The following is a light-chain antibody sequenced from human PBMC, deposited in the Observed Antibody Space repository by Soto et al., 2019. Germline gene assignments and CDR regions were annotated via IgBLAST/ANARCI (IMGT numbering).Light chain of an antibody. CDR2: EVS. CDR3: SSYAGSNNFV. V-gene: IGLV2-8*01. J-gene: IGLJ1*01. Sequence: QSVLTQPPSASGSPGQSVTISCTGTSSDVGCYNYVSWYQQHPGKAPKLMIYEVSKRPSGVTDRFSGSKSGNTASLTVSGLQAEDEADYYCSSYAGSNNFVFGTG. CDR1: SSDVGCYNY.